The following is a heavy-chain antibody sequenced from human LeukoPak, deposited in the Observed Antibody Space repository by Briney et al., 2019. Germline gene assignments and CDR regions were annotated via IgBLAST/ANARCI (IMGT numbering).Heavy chain of an antibody. D-gene: IGHD3-22*01. CDR1: GGSMNNYY. Sequence: SETLSLTCTVSGGSMNNYYWSWIRQSPGKGLEWVGYIYHTGSATYKPSLKSRVTLSLDTSKNQFSLRLNSVTAADTAVYYCARGRGDSKGTAFDFWGQGTLVTVSS. J-gene: IGHJ4*02. V-gene: IGHV4-59*01. CDR3: ARGRGDSKGTAFDF. CDR2: IYHTGSA.